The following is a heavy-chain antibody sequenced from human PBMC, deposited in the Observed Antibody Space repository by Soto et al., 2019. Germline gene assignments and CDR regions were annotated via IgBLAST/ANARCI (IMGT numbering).Heavy chain of an antibody. V-gene: IGHV3-30*18. J-gene: IGHJ4*02. CDR1: GFTFSSYG. CDR3: AKDHNVNDYGDQYYFDY. D-gene: IGHD4-17*01. Sequence: GGSLRLSCAASGFTFSSYGMHWVRQAPGKGLEWVAVISYDGSNKYYADSVKGRFTISRDNSKNTLYLQMNSLRAEDTAVYYCAKDHNVNDYGDQYYFDYWGQGTLVTVSS. CDR2: ISYDGSNK.